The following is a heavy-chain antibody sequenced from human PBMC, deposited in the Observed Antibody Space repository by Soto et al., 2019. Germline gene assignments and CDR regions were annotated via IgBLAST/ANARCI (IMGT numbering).Heavy chain of an antibody. CDR1: GFTVSRSY. J-gene: IGHJ5*02. D-gene: IGHD2-15*01. CDR2: VYSGGTT. CDR3: ARVPVVNYFDP. Sequence: GGSLRLSCAASGFTVSRSYMSWVRQAPGKGLEWVSVVYSGGTTYYADSVKGRFTFSTDNSKNTLYLQMDSLRAEDTGVYYCARVPVVNYFDPWGQGTLVTVSS. V-gene: IGHV3-66*01.